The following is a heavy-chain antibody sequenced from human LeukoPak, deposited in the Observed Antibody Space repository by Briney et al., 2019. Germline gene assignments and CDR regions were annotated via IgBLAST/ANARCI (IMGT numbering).Heavy chain of an antibody. J-gene: IGHJ4*02. CDR3: AKDPYQTYRETGSARPDY. V-gene: IGHV3-30*02. Sequence: GGSLRLSCAASGFTFSSYGMHWVRQAPGKGLEWVAFIRYDGSNKYYADSVKGRFTISRDNFQSTLFLRMNSLRADDTAIYYCAKDPYQTYRETGSARPDYWGQGTLVTVSS. CDR2: IRYDGSNK. D-gene: IGHD3-10*01. CDR1: GFTFSSYG.